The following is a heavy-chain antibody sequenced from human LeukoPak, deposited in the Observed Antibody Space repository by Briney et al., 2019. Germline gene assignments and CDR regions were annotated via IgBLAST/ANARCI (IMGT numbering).Heavy chain of an antibody. V-gene: IGHV4-59*08. CDR2: IYYSGST. D-gene: IGHD6-19*01. J-gene: IGHJ3*02. CDR3: ARHWDSGWSDDAHNAFDI. CDR1: GGSISSYY. Sequence: PSETLSLTCTVSGGSISSYYWSWIRQPPGKGLEWSGYIYYSGSTNYNPSLKCRVTISVDTSKSQFSLKLSSVTAADTAVYYCARHWDSGWSDDAHNAFDIWGQGTMVTVSS.